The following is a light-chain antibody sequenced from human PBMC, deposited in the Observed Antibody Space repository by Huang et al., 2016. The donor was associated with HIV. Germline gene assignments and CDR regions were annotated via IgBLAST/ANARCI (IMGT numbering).Light chain of an antibody. CDR2: DAS. J-gene: IGKJ2*02. Sequence: EIVLTQSPATLSLSPGERATLSCRASQSVSSYLVWYQQKPGQAPRLLIYDASNRATGIPARFRGSGSGTDFTLTISSLAPEDFAVYYCQQRSNWPLCTFGQGTKLEIK. V-gene: IGKV3-11*01. CDR1: QSVSSY. CDR3: QQRSNWPLCT.